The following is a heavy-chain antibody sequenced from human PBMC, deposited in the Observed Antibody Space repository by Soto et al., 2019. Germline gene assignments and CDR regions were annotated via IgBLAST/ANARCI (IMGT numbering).Heavy chain of an antibody. J-gene: IGHJ4*02. CDR3: ARAGGLDRDFNY. D-gene: IGHD2-15*01. Sequence: QVQLVQSGAEVKKPGSSVKVSCKASGGTFSSDSFSWVRQAPGQGLEWMGGIIPMFDTPIYAQKFQDRVTITADESTSTADRQLSSLRAGDTAVDYCARAGGLDRDFNYWGQGSLVTVSS. CDR1: GGTFSSDS. CDR2: IIPMFDTP. V-gene: IGHV1-69*12.